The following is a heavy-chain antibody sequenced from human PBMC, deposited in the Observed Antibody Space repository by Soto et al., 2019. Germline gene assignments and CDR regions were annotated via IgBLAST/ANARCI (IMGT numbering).Heavy chain of an antibody. J-gene: IGHJ6*02. V-gene: IGHV3-7*01. CDR2: INQDGSEK. CDR3: ARSYCSSTSCYMDYYYGMDV. D-gene: IGHD2-2*02. Sequence: EVQLVESGGGLVQPGGSLRLSCAASGFTFSSYWMSWVRQAPGKGLEWVANINQDGSEKYYVDSVKGRFTISRDNAKNSLYLQMNSLRAEDTAVYYCARSYCSSTSCYMDYYYGMDVWGQGTTVTVSS. CDR1: GFTFSSYW.